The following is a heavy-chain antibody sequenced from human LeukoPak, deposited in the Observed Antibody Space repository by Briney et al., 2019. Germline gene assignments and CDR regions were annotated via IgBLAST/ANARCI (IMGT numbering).Heavy chain of an antibody. CDR1: GGSISSGDYY. CDR3: ARDRVVTMVRGVIPRRYYGMDV. J-gene: IGHJ6*04. D-gene: IGHD3-10*01. Sequence: SQTLSLTCTVSGGSISSGDYYWSWIRQPPGKGLEWIVYIYYSGSTYYNPSLKSRVTISVYTSKNQFSLKLSSVTAADTAVYYCARDRVVTMVRGVIPRRYYGMDVWGKGTTVTVSS. CDR2: IYYSGST. V-gene: IGHV4-30-4*01.